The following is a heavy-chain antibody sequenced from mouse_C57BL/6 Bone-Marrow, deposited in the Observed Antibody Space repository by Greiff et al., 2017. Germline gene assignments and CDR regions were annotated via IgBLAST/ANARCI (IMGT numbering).Heavy chain of an antibody. D-gene: IGHD1-1*01. V-gene: IGHV1-64*01. CDR2: IHPNSGST. Sequence: QVQLKQPGAELVKPGASVKLSCKASGYTFTSYWMHWVKQRPGQGLEWIGMIHPNSGSTNYNEKFKSKATLTVDKSSSTAYMQLSSLTSEDAAVYYCARRGYYGSNDYWGQGTTLTVSS. CDR3: ARRGYYGSNDY. CDR1: GYTFTSYW. J-gene: IGHJ2*01.